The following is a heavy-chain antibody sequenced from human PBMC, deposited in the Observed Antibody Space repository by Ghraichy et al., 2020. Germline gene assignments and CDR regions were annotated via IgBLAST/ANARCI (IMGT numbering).Heavy chain of an antibody. CDR3: VRAPSQTGIPFDY. V-gene: IGHV3-64D*06. CDR2: ITGNGDTT. CDR1: GFTFSRHA. Sequence: GESLRLSCSASGFTFSRHAIHWVRQAPGKGLDYVSVITGNGDTTYYADSVKGRFTISRDNSKNTLYLQMSSLKTEDTAVYYCVRAPSQTGIPFDYWGQGTLVTVSS. J-gene: IGHJ4*02. D-gene: IGHD7-27*01.